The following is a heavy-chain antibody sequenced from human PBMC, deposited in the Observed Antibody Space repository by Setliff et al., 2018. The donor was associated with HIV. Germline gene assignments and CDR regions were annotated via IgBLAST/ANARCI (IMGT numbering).Heavy chain of an antibody. CDR2: ISAYNGNT. CDR3: ARDQGQWRTTWVFGY. Sequence: ASVKVSCKASGYTFTSYGISWVRQAPGQGLEWMGWISAYNGNTHYAQRLQGRVTMTTDTSTRTAYMELRSLRSDDTAVYYCARDQGQWRTTWVFGYWGQGTLVTVSS. V-gene: IGHV1-18*01. J-gene: IGHJ4*02. D-gene: IGHD6-19*01. CDR1: GYTFTSYG.